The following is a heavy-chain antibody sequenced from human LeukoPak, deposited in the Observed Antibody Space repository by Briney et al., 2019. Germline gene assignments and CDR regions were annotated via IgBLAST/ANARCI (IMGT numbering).Heavy chain of an antibody. Sequence: GEFLRLSCTASGLTLTTYAMTWVRQAPGKGLEWVSSISADGHTTNYADSVKGRFTVSIDNAKNKVSLYMDNVSPEDTALYYCAKDGAQPGYFFDSWGQGTLVTVSS. D-gene: IGHD1-26*01. J-gene: IGHJ4*02. V-gene: IGHV3-23*01. CDR2: ISADGHTT. CDR3: AKDGAQPGYFFDS. CDR1: GLTLTTYA.